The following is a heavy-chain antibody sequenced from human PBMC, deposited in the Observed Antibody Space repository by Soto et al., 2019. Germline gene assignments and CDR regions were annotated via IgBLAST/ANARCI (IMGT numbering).Heavy chain of an antibody. D-gene: IGHD4-17*01. CDR3: AKGISTSVTPDDTFDV. V-gene: IGHV3-23*01. CDR1: EFTFSSYV. CDR2: ISSGGDKT. J-gene: IGHJ3*01. Sequence: GGSLRLSCAASEFTFSSYVMSWVRQAPGKGLEWVSAISSGGDKTLYADSVKGRFTISRDNSKNTLYLRMNSLRAEDTAVYYCAKGISTSVTPDDTFDVWGQGTMVTVSS.